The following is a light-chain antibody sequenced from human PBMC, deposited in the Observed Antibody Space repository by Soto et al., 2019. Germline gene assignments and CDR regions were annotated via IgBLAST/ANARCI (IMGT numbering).Light chain of an antibody. V-gene: IGLV2-14*01. J-gene: IGLJ1*01. CDR2: DVS. CDR1: SSDVGGYNY. Sequence: QSVLTQPASVSGSPGQSITISCTGTSSDVGGYNYVSWYQQHPGKAPKLMIYDVSNRPSGVSNRFSGSKSGNTASLTISGLQAEDEADYYRSSYTISATYVFGPGTKVTVL. CDR3: SSYTISATYV.